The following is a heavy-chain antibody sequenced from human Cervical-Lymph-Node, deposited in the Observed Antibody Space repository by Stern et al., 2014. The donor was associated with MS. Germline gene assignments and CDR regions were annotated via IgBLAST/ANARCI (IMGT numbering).Heavy chain of an antibody. J-gene: IGHJ4*02. CDR1: GFSFSDYY. V-gene: IGHV3-11*01. CDR3: ARDAEYDIWSGYFDY. D-gene: IGHD3-3*01. CDR2: IGRSGDNI. Sequence: QMQLVQSGGGLVKPGGSLTVSCVASGFSFSDYYMTWLRQAPGRRPEWVAHIGRSGDNIDYADSVKGGFTISRDNAKNSLFLQMTSLRAEDTALYYCARDAEYDIWSGYFDYWGPGILVTVSP.